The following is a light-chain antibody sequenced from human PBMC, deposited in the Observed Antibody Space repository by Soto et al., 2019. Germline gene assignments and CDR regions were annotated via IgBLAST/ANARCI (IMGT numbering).Light chain of an antibody. Sequence: QSVLTQPPSVSGAPGQRVTISFTGSSSNIWTDSDVHLYQHLPGTAPKLLIYGNSNRPSGVPDRFSGSKSGTSSSLAITGLKSEDEADYYCQSYDTSLSGSVFVGGTKLTVL. CDR2: GNS. J-gene: IGLJ3*02. CDR1: SSNIWTDSD. CDR3: QSYDTSLSGSV. V-gene: IGLV1-40*01.